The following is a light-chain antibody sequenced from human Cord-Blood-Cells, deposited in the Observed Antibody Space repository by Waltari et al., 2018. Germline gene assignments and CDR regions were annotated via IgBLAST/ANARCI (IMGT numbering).Light chain of an antibody. Sequence: EIVLTQSPGTLSLSPGARATLSCRASQSVSSSYLAWYQQTPGQAPRLLIYGASSRATGIPDRFSGSGSGTDFTLTISRLEPEDFAVYYCQQYGSSPMYTFGQGTKLEIK. J-gene: IGKJ2*01. V-gene: IGKV3-20*01. CDR1: QSVSSSY. CDR3: QQYGSSPMYT. CDR2: GAS.